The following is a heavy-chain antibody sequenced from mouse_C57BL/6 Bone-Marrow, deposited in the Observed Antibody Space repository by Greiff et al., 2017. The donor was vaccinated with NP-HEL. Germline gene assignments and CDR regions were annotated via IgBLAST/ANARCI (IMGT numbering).Heavy chain of an antibody. CDR2: IDPANGTT. D-gene: IGHD3-2*02. CDR1: GFNLPHPS. V-gene: IGHV14-3*01. CDR3: ASDSSGTNYFDY. Sequence: VQLQQSVAELVRPGEEVKWSGTGSGFNLPHPSRPWVPPRPSHCLEWIGRIDPANGTTKYAPKFQGKATITADPSSNTAYLQLSSLTSEDTAIYYCASDSSGTNYFDYWGQGTTLTVSS. J-gene: IGHJ2*01.